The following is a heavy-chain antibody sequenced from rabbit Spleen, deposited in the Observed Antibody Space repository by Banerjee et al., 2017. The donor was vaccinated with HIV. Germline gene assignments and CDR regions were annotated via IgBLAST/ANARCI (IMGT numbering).Heavy chain of an antibody. V-gene: IGHV1S40*01. CDR1: GFSFSSSDY. CDR3: ARGEHFSVGFSAFAIYLDL. Sequence: QSLEESGGDLVKPGASLTLTCTASGFSFSSSDYMCWVRQAPGKGLEWISCIAGSSSGFTYSATWVNGRFTISKTSSTTVDLKMTSLTAADTATYFCARGEHFSVGFSAFAIYLDLWGPGTLVTVS. D-gene: IGHD6-1*01. CDR2: IAGSSSGFT. J-gene: IGHJ4*01.